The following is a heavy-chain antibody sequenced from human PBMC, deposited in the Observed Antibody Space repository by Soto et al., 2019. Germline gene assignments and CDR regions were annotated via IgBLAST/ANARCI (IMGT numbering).Heavy chain of an antibody. CDR3: AAVGIAVAGTLGRLDY. Sequence: QMQLVQSGPAVKKPGTSVKVSCKASGFTFTSSAMQWVRQARGQRLEWIGWIVVGSGNTNYAQKFQERVTITRDMSTSTAYMELSSLRSEDTAVYYCAAVGIAVAGTLGRLDYWGQGTLVTVSS. D-gene: IGHD6-19*01. V-gene: IGHV1-58*02. CDR1: GFTFTSSA. J-gene: IGHJ4*02. CDR2: IVVGSGNT.